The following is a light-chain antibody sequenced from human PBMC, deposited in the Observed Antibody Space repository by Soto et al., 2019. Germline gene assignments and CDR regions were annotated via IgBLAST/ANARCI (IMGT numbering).Light chain of an antibody. CDR3: TSYTSTISHVL. J-gene: IGLJ2*01. V-gene: IGLV2-14*03. CDR2: EVS. CDR1: SSDAGGYNY. Sequence: QSVLTQPASVSGSPGQSITISCTGTSSDAGGYNYVSWYQQHPGKAPKLIISEVSNRPSGVSTRFSGSKSGNTASLTISGLQAEDEADYYCTSYTSTISHVLFGGGTKLTVL.